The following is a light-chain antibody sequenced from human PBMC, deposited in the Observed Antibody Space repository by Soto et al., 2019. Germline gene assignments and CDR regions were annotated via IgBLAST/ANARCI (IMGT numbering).Light chain of an antibody. CDR3: CSYASSSSYV. Sequence: QSVLTQPASVCGSPGQSITISCSGTTSDVGGYNLVSWYQQHTAKAPKLLIYEGTQRPSGVSSRFSGSKSGNTASLTISGLQAEDEAYYYCCSYASSSSYVFGTGTKVTVL. CDR2: EGT. J-gene: IGLJ1*01. V-gene: IGLV2-23*01. CDR1: TSDVGGYNL.